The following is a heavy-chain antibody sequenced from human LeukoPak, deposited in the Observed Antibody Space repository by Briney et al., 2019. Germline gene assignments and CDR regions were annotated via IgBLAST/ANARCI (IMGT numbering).Heavy chain of an antibody. Sequence: SEALSLTCTVSGGSISSEYWSWIRRPPRKGLEWIGYIYYSGSTTYNPSLKGRVTISVDTSKNQFSLRLSSVTAADTAVYYCARDLGMGGGNFDYWGQGALVTVSS. CDR1: GGSISSEY. CDR2: IYYSGST. V-gene: IGHV4-59*01. J-gene: IGHJ4*02. D-gene: IGHD3-16*01. CDR3: ARDLGMGGGNFDY.